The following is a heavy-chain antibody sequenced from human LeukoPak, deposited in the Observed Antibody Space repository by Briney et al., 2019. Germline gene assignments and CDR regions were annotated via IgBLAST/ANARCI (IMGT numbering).Heavy chain of an antibody. CDR2: ISGSDGST. J-gene: IGHJ4*02. CDR1: GFTFSSYA. CDR3: VKDRYD. Sequence: PGGSLRLSCAASGFTFSSYAMTWVRQAPGKGPEWVSSISGSDGSTYYADSVQGRFSISRDNSKNTLYLQMSSLRAEDTAVYYCVKDRYDWGQGTLVTVSS. V-gene: IGHV3-23*01. D-gene: IGHD3-16*02.